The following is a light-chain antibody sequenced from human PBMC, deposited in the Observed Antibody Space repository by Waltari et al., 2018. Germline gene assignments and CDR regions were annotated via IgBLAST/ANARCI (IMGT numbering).Light chain of an antibody. J-gene: IGLJ3*02. CDR1: RSHFGLET. CDR3: ASWDGRLNGVV. Sequence: QSVLTQTPSASGPPGPRVTISCSRSRSHFGLETVTWYQPFPGAGPKLLIHTTGRRPPGVPDRFSGSKSGTSASLAISGRQSEDEADYFCASWDGRLNGVVCGGGTKLTVL. V-gene: IGLV1-44*01. CDR2: TTG.